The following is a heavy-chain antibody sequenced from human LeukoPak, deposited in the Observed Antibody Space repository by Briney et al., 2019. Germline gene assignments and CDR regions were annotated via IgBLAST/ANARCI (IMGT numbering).Heavy chain of an antibody. CDR2: IFYSGVT. CDR1: GGSMINYY. Sequence: SETLSLTCTMSGGSMINYYWGWIRQTPGKGLESLGYIFYSGVTDYNPSLKSRLTISIDTSKSQFFLNLNSVTAADTAVYYCARLGSQLWRYFDCWGQGTLVTVSS. J-gene: IGHJ4*02. V-gene: IGHV4-59*01. CDR3: ARLGSQLWRYFDC. D-gene: IGHD5-18*01.